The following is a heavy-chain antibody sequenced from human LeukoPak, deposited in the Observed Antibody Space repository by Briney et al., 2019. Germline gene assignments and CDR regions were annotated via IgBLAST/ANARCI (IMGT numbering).Heavy chain of an antibody. D-gene: IGHD3-22*01. J-gene: IGHJ4*02. CDR3: AKAGLLSYYDSSGYYFDY. CDR2: MSWNCGSI. V-gene: IGHV3-9*01. CDR1: GFTFDDYA. Sequence: GRSLRLSCAASGFTFDDYAMHWVRQAPGTGLEWVSGMSWNCGSIGYSDSVKGRFTISRATAKTSLYLQMNSLRAEDTALYYCAKAGLLSYYDSSGYYFDYWGQGTLVSVSS.